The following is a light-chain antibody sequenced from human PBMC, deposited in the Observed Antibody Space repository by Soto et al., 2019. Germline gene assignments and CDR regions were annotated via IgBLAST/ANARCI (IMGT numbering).Light chain of an antibody. V-gene: IGLV2-14*01. CDR3: CSYAGRSTWDVV. Sequence: QSVLTQPASVSGSPGQSITISCSGTNSDVGDYNLVSWYQQRPGKAPKLVIFDVSNRPSGVSDRFSGSKSGNTASLTISGLQAEDEGDYFCCSYAGRSTWDVVFGGGTKVTVL. CDR2: DVS. J-gene: IGLJ2*01. CDR1: NSDVGDYNL.